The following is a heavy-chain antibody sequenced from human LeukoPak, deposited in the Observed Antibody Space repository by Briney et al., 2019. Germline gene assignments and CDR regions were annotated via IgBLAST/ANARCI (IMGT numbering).Heavy chain of an antibody. V-gene: IGHV3-21*01. CDR2: IRGSGADK. Sequence: PGGSLRLSCAASGFSFSTYSMSWVRQAPGKGLEWVSSIRGSGADKYYADSVKGRFTISRENAKNSLYLQMNSLSAGDTAVYYCAREASGDPSIHYFYYVEAWGRGTTVSVSS. J-gene: IGHJ6*03. CDR3: AREASGDPSIHYFYYVEA. CDR1: GFSFSTYS. D-gene: IGHD2-21*01.